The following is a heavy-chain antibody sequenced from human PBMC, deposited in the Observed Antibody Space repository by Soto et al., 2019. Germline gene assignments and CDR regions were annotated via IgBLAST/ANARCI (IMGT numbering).Heavy chain of an antibody. CDR1: GFSFGNYG. D-gene: IGHD2-21*02. Sequence: EVQLVESGGGLVQPGVSLRLTCAASGFSFGNYGMNWVRQAPGKGLGWVSYISGSSGTIYYADSVKGRFIISRDNAKNSLYLQMNNLRDEDTAVYYRARDRADYYSDYCCQGTLVTVSS. CDR2: ISGSSGTI. V-gene: IGHV3-48*02. J-gene: IGHJ4*02. CDR3: ARDRADYYSDY.